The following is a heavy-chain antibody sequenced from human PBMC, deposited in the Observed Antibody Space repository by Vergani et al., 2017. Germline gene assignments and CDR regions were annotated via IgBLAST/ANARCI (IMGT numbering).Heavy chain of an antibody. Sequence: QVQLVQSGAEVKKPGASVKVSCKASGFTFTSYHIHWVRQAPGQGLEWMGWISAYNGNTNYAQKLQGRVTMTTDTSTSTAYMELRSLRSDDTAVYYCAIHKLGYCSSTSCYAFDYWGQGTLVTVSS. CDR1: GFTFTSYH. CDR2: ISAYNGNT. D-gene: IGHD2-2*01. V-gene: IGHV1-18*04. CDR3: AIHKLGYCSSTSCYAFDY. J-gene: IGHJ4*02.